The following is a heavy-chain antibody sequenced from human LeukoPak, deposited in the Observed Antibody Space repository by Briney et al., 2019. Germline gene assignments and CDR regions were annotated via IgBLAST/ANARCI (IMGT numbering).Heavy chain of an antibody. J-gene: IGHJ4*02. CDR2: IYYSGSI. CDR3: ARDPLGYDSSGYYHYFDY. Sequence: RPSETLSLTCTVSGGSISSGDYYWSWIRQPPGKGLEWIGYIYYSGSIYYNPSLKSRVTISVDTSKNQFSLKLSSVTAADTAVYYCARDPLGYDSSGYYHYFDYWGQGTLVTVSS. CDR1: GGSISSGDYY. D-gene: IGHD3-22*01. V-gene: IGHV4-30-4*08.